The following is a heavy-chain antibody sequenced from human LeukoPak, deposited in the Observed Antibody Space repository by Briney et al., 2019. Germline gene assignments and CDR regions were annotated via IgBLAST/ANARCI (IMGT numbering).Heavy chain of an antibody. CDR3: AADPIVVVPAAKYY. CDR2: IYSGGST. D-gene: IGHD2-2*01. CDR1: GFTVSSNY. J-gene: IGHJ4*02. Sequence: GGSLRLSCAASGFTVSSNYMSWVRQAPGKGLEWVSVIYSGGSTYYADSVKGRFTISRDNAKNSLYLQINSLRAEDTAVYYCAADPIVVVPAAKYYWGQGTLVTVSS. V-gene: IGHV3-66*01.